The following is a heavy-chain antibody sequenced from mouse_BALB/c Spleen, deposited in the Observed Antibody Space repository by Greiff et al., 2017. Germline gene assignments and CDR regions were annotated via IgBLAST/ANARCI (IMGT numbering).Heavy chain of an antibody. CDR1: GFTFSDYY. D-gene: IGHD2-1*01. Sequence: EVHLVESGGGLVKPGGSLKLSCAASGFTFSDYYMYWVRQTPEKRLEWVATISDGGSYTYYPDSVKGRFTISRDNAKNNLYLQMSSLRSEDTALYYCARRGLYGNYFDYWGQGTTLTVSS. CDR3: ARRGLYGNYFDY. CDR2: ISDGGSYT. J-gene: IGHJ2*01. V-gene: IGHV5-4*02.